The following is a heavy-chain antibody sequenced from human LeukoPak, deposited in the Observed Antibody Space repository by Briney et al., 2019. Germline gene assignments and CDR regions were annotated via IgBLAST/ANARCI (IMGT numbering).Heavy chain of an antibody. J-gene: IGHJ4*02. D-gene: IGHD2-15*01. CDR2: ISSSSSYI. CDR3: ARMWVGAGKPFYSDY. CDR1: GFTFSSYS. Sequence: GGSLRLTCAASGFTFSSYSMNWVRQAPGKGLEWVSSISSSSSYIYYADSVKGRFTISRDNAKNSLHLQMNSLRAEDTAVYYCARMWVGAGKPFYSDYWGQGTLVTVSS. V-gene: IGHV3-21*01.